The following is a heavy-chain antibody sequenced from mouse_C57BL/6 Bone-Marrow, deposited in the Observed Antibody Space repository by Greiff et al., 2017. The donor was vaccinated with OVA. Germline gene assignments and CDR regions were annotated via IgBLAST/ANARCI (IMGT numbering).Heavy chain of an antibody. CDR3: ARDANGPYAMDY. Sequence: EVQVVESGGGLVQSGRSLRLSCATSGFTFSDFYMEWVRQAPGKGLEWIAASRNKANDYTTEYSASVKGRFIVSRDTSQSILYLQMNALRAEDTAIYYCARDANGPYAMDYWGQGTSVTVSS. CDR1: GFTFSDFY. V-gene: IGHV7-1*01. CDR2: SRNKANDYTT. J-gene: IGHJ4*01.